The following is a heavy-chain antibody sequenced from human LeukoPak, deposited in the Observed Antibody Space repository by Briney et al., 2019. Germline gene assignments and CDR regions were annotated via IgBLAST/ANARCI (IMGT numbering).Heavy chain of an antibody. CDR2: ISGSGAYT. CDR3: AKDGGAYNWDY. CDR1: GFTFSSYA. D-gene: IGHD1-20*01. Sequence: GGSLRLSCAASGFTFSSYAGTWFRQAPGKGLEWVSGISGSGAYTYYADSVKGRFTISRDNSKNTLYLQMNSLRAEDTAVYYCAKDGGAYNWDYWGQGTLVTVSS. J-gene: IGHJ4*02. V-gene: IGHV3-23*01.